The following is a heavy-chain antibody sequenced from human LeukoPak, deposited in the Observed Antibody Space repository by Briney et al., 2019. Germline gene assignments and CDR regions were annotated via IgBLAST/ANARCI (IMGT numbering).Heavy chain of an antibody. CDR2: IYYSGST. D-gene: IGHD6-13*01. V-gene: IGHV4-59*12. Sequence: SETLSPTCTVSGVSISSYYWSWLRQPPGKGLEWIGYIYYSGSTNYDPSLKSRVTISVDTSKNQFSLKLSSVTAADTAVYYCARDVRARAAGTGWFDPWGQGTLVTVSS. J-gene: IGHJ5*02. CDR1: GVSISSYY. CDR3: ARDVRARAAGTGWFDP.